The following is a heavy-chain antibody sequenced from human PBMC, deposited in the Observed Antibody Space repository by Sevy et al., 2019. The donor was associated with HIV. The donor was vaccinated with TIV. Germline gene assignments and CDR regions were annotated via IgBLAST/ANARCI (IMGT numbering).Heavy chain of an antibody. CDR3: ARNRLPWFGDFLNWFDP. CDR2: ISGTGDIT. J-gene: IGHJ5*02. Sequence: GGSLRLFCAASGFTFSNFAMSWVRQAPGKGLEWVSAISGTGDITYYADSVKGRFTISRDNSKNTLYLQMNSLGVGDTAIYYCARNRLPWFGDFLNWFDPWGQGTLVTVSS. V-gene: IGHV3-23*01. CDR1: GFTFSNFA. D-gene: IGHD3-10*01.